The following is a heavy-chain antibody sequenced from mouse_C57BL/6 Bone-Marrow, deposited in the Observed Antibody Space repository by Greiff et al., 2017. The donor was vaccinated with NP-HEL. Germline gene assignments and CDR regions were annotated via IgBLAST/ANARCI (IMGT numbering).Heavy chain of an antibody. CDR1: GYTFTSYW. J-gene: IGHJ3*01. Sequence: VKLQQPGAELVRPGTSVKLSCKASGYTFTSYWMHWVKQRPGQGLEWIGVIDPSDSYTNYNQKFKGKATLTVDTSSSTAYMQLSSLTSEDSAVYYCARRTAWGQGTLVTVSA. D-gene: IGHD1-2*01. CDR3: ARRTA. CDR2: IDPSDSYT. V-gene: IGHV1-59*01.